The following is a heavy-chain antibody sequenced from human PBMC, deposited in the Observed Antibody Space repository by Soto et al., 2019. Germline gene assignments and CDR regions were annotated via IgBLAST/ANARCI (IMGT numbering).Heavy chain of an antibody. J-gene: IGHJ4*02. V-gene: IGHV3-53*01. D-gene: IGHD3-16*01. Sequence: EVQLVESGGGLIQPGGSLRLSCAVSGFTVSNNYMSWVRQAPGKGLEGVSVIYSGGYTAYGDSVKGRFTISRDNSKNTLNLQKKSRGPGAPALFSLGTGPGGGGYWGQGTLVTVSS. CDR1: GFTVSNNY. CDR2: IYSGGYT. CDR3: GTGPGGGGY.